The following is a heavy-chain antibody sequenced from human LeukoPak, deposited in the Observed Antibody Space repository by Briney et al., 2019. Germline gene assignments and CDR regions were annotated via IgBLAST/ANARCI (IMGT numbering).Heavy chain of an antibody. CDR3: AKSGGYGLIDY. Sequence: SETLSLTCTVSGASVSGSPYYWGWLRQPPGKGLEWIGSIYSSGSTYYNTSLQSRVTISIETSKNQISLRLKSVTAADTTMYYCAKSGGYGLIDYWGQGTPVTVSS. D-gene: IGHD1-26*01. CDR1: GASVSGSPYY. V-gene: IGHV4-39*01. J-gene: IGHJ4*02. CDR2: IYSSGST.